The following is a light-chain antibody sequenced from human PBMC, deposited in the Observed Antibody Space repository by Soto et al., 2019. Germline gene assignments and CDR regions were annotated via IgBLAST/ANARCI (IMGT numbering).Light chain of an antibody. CDR3: QSYDSSLSGVV. CDR2: GNS. Sequence: QSVLTQPPSVSGAPGKRVTISCTGSSSNIGAVYDVHWYQQLPGTAPKLLIYGNSNRPSGVPDRFSGSKSGTSASLAITGLQAEDEADYYCQSYDSSLSGVVFGGGTKLTV. J-gene: IGLJ2*01. CDR1: SSNIGAVYD. V-gene: IGLV1-40*01.